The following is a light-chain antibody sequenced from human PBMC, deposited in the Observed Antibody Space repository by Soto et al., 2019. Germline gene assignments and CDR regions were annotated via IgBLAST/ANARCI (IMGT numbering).Light chain of an antibody. CDR2: WAS. J-gene: IGKJ4*01. Sequence: DIVMTHSPDSLAVSLGQRATLNCESIASVLYSSNNKNYIAWYQQKAGQPPKLLINWASTRQSGVPDRFSGSGSGTDFTLTISGLQPEDVAVYYCQHYFSIPLTFAGGTKVDIK. CDR3: QHYFSIPLT. CDR1: ASVLYSSNNKNY. V-gene: IGKV4-1*01.